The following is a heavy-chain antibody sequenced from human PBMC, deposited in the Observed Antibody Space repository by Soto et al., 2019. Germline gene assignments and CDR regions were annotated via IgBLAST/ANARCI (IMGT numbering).Heavy chain of an antibody. CDR1: GYTLTELS. Sequence: ASVKVSCKVSGYTLTELSMHWVRQAPGKGLEWMGGFDPEDGETIYAQKFQGRVTMTEDTSTDTAYMELSSLRSEDTAVYYCATGLIKTRYHDYWGQGTLVTVSS. D-gene: IGHD2-2*01. CDR3: ATGLIKTRYHDY. J-gene: IGHJ4*02. V-gene: IGHV1-24*01. CDR2: FDPEDGET.